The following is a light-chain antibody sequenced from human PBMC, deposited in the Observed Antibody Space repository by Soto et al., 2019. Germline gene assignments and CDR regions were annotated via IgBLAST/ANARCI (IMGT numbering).Light chain of an antibody. CDR3: SSYAGSNNFV. Sequence: QSVLTQPASVSGSPGQSITISCTGTSSDVGSYNLVSWYQQHPGRAPKLLIYGVNKRPSGVSNDFSGSKSANTASLTISGLRAEDEADYYCSSYAGSNNFVFGTGTKVTVL. CDR1: SSDVGSYNL. J-gene: IGLJ1*01. CDR2: GVN. V-gene: IGLV2-23*02.